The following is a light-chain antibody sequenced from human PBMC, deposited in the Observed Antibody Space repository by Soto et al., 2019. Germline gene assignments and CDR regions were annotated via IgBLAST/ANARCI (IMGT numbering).Light chain of an antibody. CDR1: SSDVGGYNF. CDR2: DVT. J-gene: IGLJ2*01. V-gene: IGLV2-8*01. CDR3: SSYAGSSVPVA. Sequence: QSALTQPPSASGSPGQSVTISCTGASSDVGGYNFVSWYQQHPGKAPKLMIYDVTKRPSGVPDRFSGSQSGNTASLTVSGLQADDEADYYCSSYAGSSVPVAFGGGTKLTV.